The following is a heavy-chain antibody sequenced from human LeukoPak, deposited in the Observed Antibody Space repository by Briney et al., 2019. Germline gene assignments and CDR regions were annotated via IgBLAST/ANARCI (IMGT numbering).Heavy chain of an antibody. D-gene: IGHD3-10*01. CDR3: ARERLSGITMVRGVIKD. Sequence: ASVKVSCKASGYTFTSYYMHWVRQAPGQGLEWMGIINPSGGSTSYAQKFQGRVTMTRDTSTSTVYMELSSLRSEDTAVYYCARERLSGITMVRGVIKDWGQGTLVTVSS. CDR1: GYTFTSYY. CDR2: INPSGGST. V-gene: IGHV1-46*01. J-gene: IGHJ4*02.